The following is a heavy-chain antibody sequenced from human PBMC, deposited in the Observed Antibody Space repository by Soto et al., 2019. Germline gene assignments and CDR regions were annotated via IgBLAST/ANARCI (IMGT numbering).Heavy chain of an antibody. CDR1: GFSCGDAD. J-gene: IGHJ4*02. V-gene: IGHV3-49*03. D-gene: IGHD3-22*01. Sequence: PGGTLRLSCTASGFSCGDADMRCFRLALGKELEWVGFIRSKAYGGTTEYAASVKGRFTTSRDDSKSIAYLQMNSLKTEDTAVYYCTRVRNYYDSSGSPTNDYWGQGT. CDR2: IRSKAYGGTT. CDR3: TRVRNYYDSSGSPTNDY.